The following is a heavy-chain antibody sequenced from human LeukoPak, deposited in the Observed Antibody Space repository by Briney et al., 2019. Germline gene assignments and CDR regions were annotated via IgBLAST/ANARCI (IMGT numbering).Heavy chain of an antibody. J-gene: IGHJ5*02. V-gene: IGHV1-46*01. CDR3: AREVGGTFSWFDP. Sequence: ASVKVSCKASGYTFTTYYIHWVRQAPGQGLEWMGIINPSGGSTSYAQKFQGRVTMTRDTSTSTVYMELSSLRSEDTAVYYCAREVGGTFSWFDPWGQGTLVTVSS. CDR2: INPSGGST. CDR1: GYTFTTYY. D-gene: IGHD1-26*01.